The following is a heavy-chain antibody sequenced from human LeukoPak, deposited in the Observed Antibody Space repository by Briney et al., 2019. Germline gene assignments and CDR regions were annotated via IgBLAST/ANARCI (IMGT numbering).Heavy chain of an antibody. CDR1: GFTFSSYG. CDR3: ARVDSSSWYMVDY. CDR2: IRYDGSNK. V-gene: IGHV3-33*01. Sequence: GGSLRLSCAASGFTFSSYGMHWVRQAPGKGLEWVAVIRYDGSNKYYADSVKGRFTISRDNSKNTLYLQMNSLRAEDTAVYYCARVDSSSWYMVDYWGQGTLVTVSS. J-gene: IGHJ4*02. D-gene: IGHD6-13*01.